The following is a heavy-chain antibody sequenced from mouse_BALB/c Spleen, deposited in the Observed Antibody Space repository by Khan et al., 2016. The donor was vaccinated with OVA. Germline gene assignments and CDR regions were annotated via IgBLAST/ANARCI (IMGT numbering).Heavy chain of an antibody. V-gene: IGHV3-2*02. CDR1: GYSITSGYA. J-gene: IGHJ2*01. Sequence: EVQLQESGPGLVKPSQSLSLTCTVTGYSITSGYAWNWIRQFPGNKLEWMGYISYSGVNSSTPSLKSRISITRATSKTQFFLQLKSVTTEDTTTYYCARGNYYGYYFDYWGQGTTLTVSS. CDR2: ISYSGVN. D-gene: IGHD1-1*01. CDR3: ARGNYYGYYFDY.